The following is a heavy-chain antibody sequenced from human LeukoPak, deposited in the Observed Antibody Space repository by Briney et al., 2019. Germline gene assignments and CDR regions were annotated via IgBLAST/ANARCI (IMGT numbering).Heavy chain of an antibody. D-gene: IGHD2-2*01. V-gene: IGHV1-2*02. J-gene: IGHJ6*03. CDR2: INPNSGGT. CDR1: GYTFTGYY. Sequence: ASVKVSCKASGYTFTGYYMNWVRQAPGQGLEWMGWINPNSGGTNYAQKFQGRVTMTRDTSISTAYMELSRLRSDDTAVYYCASNREYCSSTSCSLFDMDVWGKGTTVTVSS. CDR3: ASNREYCSSTSCSLFDMDV.